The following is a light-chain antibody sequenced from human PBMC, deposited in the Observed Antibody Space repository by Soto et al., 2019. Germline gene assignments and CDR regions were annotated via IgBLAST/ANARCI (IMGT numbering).Light chain of an antibody. Sequence: EIVLTQSPGTLSLSPGETATLSCRASQSVSSSYLAWYQQKRGLAPRLLIYGPSSRATGLPARFGGSGSGTDFTLTISRLEPEDFAVYYCQQYGSSRTFGQGPKVDVK. V-gene: IGKV3-20*01. CDR3: QQYGSSRT. CDR1: QSVSSSY. J-gene: IGKJ1*01. CDR2: GPS.